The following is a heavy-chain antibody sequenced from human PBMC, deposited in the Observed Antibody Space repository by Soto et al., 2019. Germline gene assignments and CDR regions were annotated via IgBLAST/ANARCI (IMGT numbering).Heavy chain of an antibody. V-gene: IGHV3-33*01. J-gene: IGHJ4*02. CDR1: GFTFSSYG. Sequence: PGGSLRLSCAASGFTFSSYGMHWVRQAPGKGLEWVAVIWYDGSNKYYADSVKGRFTISRDNSKNTLYLQMNSLRAEDTAVYYCARDFGGYYYDSSGYHAVGYWGQGTLVTVS. CDR2: IWYDGSNK. D-gene: IGHD3-22*01. CDR3: ARDFGGYYYDSSGYHAVGY.